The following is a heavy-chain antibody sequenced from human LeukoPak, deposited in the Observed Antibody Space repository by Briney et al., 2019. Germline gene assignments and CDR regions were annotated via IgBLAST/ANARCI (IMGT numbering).Heavy chain of an antibody. D-gene: IGHD6-19*01. CDR1: GGTFSSYA. Sequence: ASVKVSCKASGGTFSSYAISWVRQAPGQGLEWMGGIIPIFGTANYAQKFQGRVTITADESTSTAYMELSSLRSEDTAVYYCARSYSSGWFDLDYWGQGTLVTVSS. CDR2: IIPIFGTA. V-gene: IGHV1-69*13. CDR3: ARSYSSGWFDLDY. J-gene: IGHJ4*02.